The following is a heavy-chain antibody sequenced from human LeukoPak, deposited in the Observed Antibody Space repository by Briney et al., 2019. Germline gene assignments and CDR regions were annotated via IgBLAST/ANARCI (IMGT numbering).Heavy chain of an antibody. V-gene: IGHV3-33*01. CDR2: IWYDGSNK. Sequence: GGSLRLSCAASGFTFSSYGMHWVRQAPGKGLEWVAVIWYDGSNKYYADSVKGRFTISRDNSKNTLYLQMNSLRAEDTAVYYCARDGNWEDAGIPGDYWGQGTLVTVSS. D-gene: IGHD4-23*01. J-gene: IGHJ4*02. CDR3: ARDGNWEDAGIPGDY. CDR1: GFTFSSYG.